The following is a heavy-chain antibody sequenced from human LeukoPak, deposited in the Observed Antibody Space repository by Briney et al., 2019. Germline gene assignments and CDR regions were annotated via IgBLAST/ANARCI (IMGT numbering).Heavy chain of an antibody. J-gene: IGHJ6*03. CDR3: ARDPADYYGSGSYSSAYYYMDV. CDR2: ISYDGSNK. CDR1: GFTFSSYA. Sequence: GRSLRLSCAASGFTFSSYAMHWVRQAPGKGLEWVAVISYDGSNKYYADSVKGRFTISRDNPKNTVFLQMNSLRAEDTAVYYCARDPADYYGSGSYSSAYYYMDVWGKGTTVTVSS. V-gene: IGHV3-30-3*01. D-gene: IGHD3-10*01.